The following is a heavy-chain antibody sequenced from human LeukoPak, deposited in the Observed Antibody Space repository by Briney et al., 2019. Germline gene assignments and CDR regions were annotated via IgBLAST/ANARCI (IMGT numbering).Heavy chain of an antibody. CDR2: ISYDGSNK. V-gene: IGHV3-30-3*01. CDR1: GFTFSSYA. CDR3: ARSMVAAASRSGYAFDI. Sequence: GGSLRLSCAASGFTFSSYAMHWVRQAPGKGLEWVAVISYDGSNKYYADSVKGRFTISRDNSKNTLYLQMNSLRAEDTAVYYCARSMVAAASRSGYAFDIWGQGTMVTVSS. D-gene: IGHD6-13*01. J-gene: IGHJ3*02.